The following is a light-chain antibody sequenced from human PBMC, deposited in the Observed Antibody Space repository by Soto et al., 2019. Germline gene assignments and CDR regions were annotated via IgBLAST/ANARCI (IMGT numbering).Light chain of an antibody. CDR1: TSDIGTNA. CDR3: ATWHDSFYV. Sequence: QAVVTQPPSASGSPGQRVIVSCYGSTSDIGTNAVNWYQHLPGTAPKLLIYTNNQRPSGVPDRFSGSKSGTSASLAISGLQSEDEADYYCATWHDSFYVFGTGTKLTVL. J-gene: IGLJ1*01. V-gene: IGLV1-44*01. CDR2: TNN.